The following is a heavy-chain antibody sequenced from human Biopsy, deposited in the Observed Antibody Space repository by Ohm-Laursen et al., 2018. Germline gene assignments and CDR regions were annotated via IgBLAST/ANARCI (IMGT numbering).Heavy chain of an antibody. D-gene: IGHD1-26*01. CDR3: ARGPHSGSHSCFDY. V-gene: IGHV1-69*13. J-gene: IGHJ4*02. Sequence: ASVKVSCNAPGGTFSNYGVNWVRQAPGQGLEWLGGNIPILGTGNYAQKFQDRVTVSADESTSTSYMELSSLTTEDTAIYYCARGPHSGSHSCFDYWGRGTLVTVSS. CDR2: NIPILGTG. CDR1: GGTFSNYG.